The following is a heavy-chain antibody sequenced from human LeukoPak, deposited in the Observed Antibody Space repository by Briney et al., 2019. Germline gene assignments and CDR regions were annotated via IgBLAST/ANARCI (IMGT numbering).Heavy chain of an antibody. D-gene: IGHD4-23*01. J-gene: IGHJ6*03. CDR3: ARRGAGGGYSGGGYYYYYYIDV. CDR1: GGTFSSYA. CDR2: IIPIFGTA. V-gene: IGHV1-69*06. Sequence: SAKISCKASGGTFSSYAISWVRQAPGQGLEWRGGIIPIFGTANYAQKFQGRVTITADKSTSTAYIELSSLRSEDTAAYYCARRGAGGGYSGGGYYYYYYIDVWGKGTTVTVSS.